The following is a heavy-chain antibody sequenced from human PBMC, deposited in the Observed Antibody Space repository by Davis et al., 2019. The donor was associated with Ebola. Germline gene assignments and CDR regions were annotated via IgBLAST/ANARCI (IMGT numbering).Heavy chain of an antibody. D-gene: IGHD3-22*01. V-gene: IGHV3-23*01. CDR2: ISSSGGST. Sequence: GGSLRLSCAASEFTFSSYTMGWVRQAPGKGLEWVSGISSSGGSTYYADSVKGRFTISRDNSKNTLYLKMNSLRAEDTAVYYCARVRWTSGYYFDYWGQGTLVTVSS. CDR1: EFTFSSYT. CDR3: ARVRWTSGYYFDY. J-gene: IGHJ4*02.